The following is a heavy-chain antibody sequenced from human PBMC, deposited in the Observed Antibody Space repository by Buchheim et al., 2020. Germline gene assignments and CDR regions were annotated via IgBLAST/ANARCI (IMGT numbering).Heavy chain of an antibody. D-gene: IGHD2-2*02. CDR2: ISGSGGST. CDR3: AKLDCSNTSCYSGGRSDY. Sequence: EVQLLESGGGLVQPGGSLRLSCAASGFTFTSYAMSWVRQAPGKGLEWVSAISGSGGSTYYADSVKGRFTISRDNSKYTLYLQMNSLRAEDTAVYYCAKLDCSNTSCYSGGRSDYWGQGTL. V-gene: IGHV3-23*01. J-gene: IGHJ4*02. CDR1: GFTFTSYA.